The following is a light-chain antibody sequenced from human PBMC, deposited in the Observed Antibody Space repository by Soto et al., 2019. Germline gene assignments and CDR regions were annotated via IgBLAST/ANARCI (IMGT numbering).Light chain of an antibody. J-gene: IGLJ3*02. V-gene: IGLV2-14*01. Sequence: QSALTQPASVSGSPGQSITISCTGTSSDVGVYNYVSWYQQHPGKVPKLMIYEVSGRPAGVSNRCSGSKSGNTASLTISGLQAEDEADYCCSSYTSSGSWVFGGGTKVTVL. CDR2: EVS. CDR1: SSDVGVYNY. CDR3: SSYTSSGSWV.